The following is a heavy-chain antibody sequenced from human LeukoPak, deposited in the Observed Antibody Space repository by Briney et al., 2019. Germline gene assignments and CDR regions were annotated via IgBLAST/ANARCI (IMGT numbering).Heavy chain of an antibody. CDR3: ARGSWKLDP. D-gene: IGHD1-1*01. J-gene: IGHJ5*02. Sequence: GGSLRLSCEVSGFTLNNYIMSWVRQAPGKGLELIAQISISSSTIYYRDSVKGRFTVSRDNAKNSLYLQMNSLRVEDTAVYYCARGSWKLDPWGQGTLVTVSS. CDR2: ISISSSTI. V-gene: IGHV3-48*04. CDR1: GFTLNNYI.